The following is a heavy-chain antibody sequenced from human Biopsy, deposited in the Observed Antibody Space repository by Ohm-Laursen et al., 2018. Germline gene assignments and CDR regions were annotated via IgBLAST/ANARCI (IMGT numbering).Heavy chain of an antibody. D-gene: IGHD2-15*01. CDR1: GFTFSNYA. CDR3: TKRHCSSAMCYPRIYDY. Sequence: GQTLSLTCAASGFTFSNYAMSWVRQAPGKGLEWVSMVSGSGDVTVYSKSVKGRLTISRDNYKNTLYLQMDNLRAEDTAVYYCTKRHCSSAMCYPRIYDYWGQGTLVTVSS. V-gene: IGHV3-23*01. CDR2: VSGSGDVT. J-gene: IGHJ4*02.